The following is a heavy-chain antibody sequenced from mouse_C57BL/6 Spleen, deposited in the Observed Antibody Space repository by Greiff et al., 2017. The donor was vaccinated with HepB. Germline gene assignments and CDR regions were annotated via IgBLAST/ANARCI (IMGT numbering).Heavy chain of an antibody. CDR2: IYPGDGDT. CDR1: GYAFSSSW. D-gene: IGHD2-3*01. V-gene: IGHV1-82*01. CDR3: AREGYYDDLYYFDY. Sequence: QVQLQQSGPELVKPGASVKISCKASGYAFSSSWMNWVKQRPGKGLEWIGRIYPGDGDTNYNGKFKGKATLTADKSSSTAYMQLSSLTSEDSAVYFCAREGYYDDLYYFDYWGQGTTLTVSS. J-gene: IGHJ2*01.